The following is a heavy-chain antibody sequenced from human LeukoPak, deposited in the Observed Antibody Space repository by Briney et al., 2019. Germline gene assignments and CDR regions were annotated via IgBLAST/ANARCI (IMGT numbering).Heavy chain of an antibody. CDR2: FYSRGTT. J-gene: IGHJ4*02. V-gene: IGHV4-4*07. Sequence: PSETLSLTCSVSGGSITNYYWSWIRQPAGQGLGWIGRFYSRGTTYYNPPLRSRVSLSGDESKNQLSLKMYSVTAADTAVYYCVRDEGLTGYPDYWGQGTLVTVSS. D-gene: IGHD3-9*01. CDR1: GGSITNYY. CDR3: VRDEGLTGYPDY.